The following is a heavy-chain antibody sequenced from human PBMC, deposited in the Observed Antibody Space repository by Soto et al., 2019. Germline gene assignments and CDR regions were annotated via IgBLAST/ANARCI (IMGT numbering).Heavy chain of an antibody. CDR3: ARDRNGYGDYSAFDI. D-gene: IGHD4-17*01. CDR2: IYYSGST. CDR1: GGSISSGGYY. J-gene: IGHJ3*02. V-gene: IGHV4-31*03. Sequence: SEILSLTCTVSGGSISSGGYYWSWIRQHPGKGLEWIGYIYYSGSTYYNPSLKSRVTISVDTSKNQFSLKLSSVTAADTAVYYCARDRNGYGDYSAFDIWGQGTMVTVSS.